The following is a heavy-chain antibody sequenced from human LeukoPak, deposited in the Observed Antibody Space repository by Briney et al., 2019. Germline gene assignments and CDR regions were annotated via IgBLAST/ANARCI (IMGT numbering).Heavy chain of an antibody. Sequence: PSETLSLTCTVSAYSISSGYYWGWIRQPPGKGLGWIGSISHSGSTYYNPSLKGRVTISVDTSKNQLSLKLSSVTAADTAVYYCARKNVVVVAATLLNYFDYWGQGTLVTVSS. CDR2: ISHSGST. V-gene: IGHV4-38-2*02. J-gene: IGHJ4*02. CDR1: AYSISSGYY. D-gene: IGHD2-15*01. CDR3: ARKNVVVVAATLLNYFDY.